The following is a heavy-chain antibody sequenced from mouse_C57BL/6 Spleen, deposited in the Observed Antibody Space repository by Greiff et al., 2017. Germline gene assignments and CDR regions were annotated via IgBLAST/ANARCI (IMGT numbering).Heavy chain of an antibody. CDR2: INPNNGGT. V-gene: IGHV1-26*01. Sequence: VQLQQSGPELVKPGASVKISCKASGYTFTDYYMNWVKQSHGKSLEWIGDINPNNGGTSYNQKFKGKATLTVDKSSSTAYMELRSLTSEDSAVXYCARVGDYDGEVRWYFDYWGQGTTLTVSS. J-gene: IGHJ2*01. D-gene: IGHD2-4*01. CDR1: GYTFTDYY. CDR3: ARVGDYDGEVRWYFDY.